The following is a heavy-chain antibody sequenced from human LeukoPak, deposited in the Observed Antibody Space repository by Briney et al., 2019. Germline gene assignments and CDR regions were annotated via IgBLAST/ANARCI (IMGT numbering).Heavy chain of an antibody. Sequence: SETLSLTCTVSGGSISSYYWSWIRQPPGEGLEWIGYIYTSGSTNYNPSLKSRVTISVDTSKNQFSLKLSSVTAADTAVYYCARSPAITIFGVVSQFDYWGQGTLVTVSS. CDR3: ARSPAITIFGVVSQFDY. V-gene: IGHV4-4*09. CDR1: GGSISSYY. J-gene: IGHJ4*02. D-gene: IGHD3-3*01. CDR2: IYTSGST.